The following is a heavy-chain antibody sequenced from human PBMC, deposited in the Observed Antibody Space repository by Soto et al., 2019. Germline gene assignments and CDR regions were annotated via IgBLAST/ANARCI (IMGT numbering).Heavy chain of an antibody. D-gene: IGHD3-3*01. V-gene: IGHV4-4*07. CDR1: GGSISSYY. CDR3: ASLRFLEWLPEDDAFDI. Sequence: PSETLSLTCTVSGGSISSYYWSWVRQPAGKGLEWIGRIYTSGSTNYNPSLKSRVTMSVDTSKNQFSLKLSSVTAADTAVYYCASLRFLEWLPEDDAFDIWGKGTMVTVSS. J-gene: IGHJ3*02. CDR2: IYTSGST.